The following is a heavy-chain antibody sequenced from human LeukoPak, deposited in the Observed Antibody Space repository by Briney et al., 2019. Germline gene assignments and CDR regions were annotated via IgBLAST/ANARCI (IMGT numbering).Heavy chain of an antibody. D-gene: IGHD6-19*01. Sequence: QSSETQSLTCTVSGGSISSYYWSWIRQPPGKGLEWIGYIYYSGSTNCNPSLKSRVTISVDTSKNQFSLKLSSVTAADTAVYYCARGLRYSSGWYLDYWGQGTLVTVSS. CDR3: ARGLRYSSGWYLDY. J-gene: IGHJ4*02. CDR2: IYYSGST. V-gene: IGHV4-59*01. CDR1: GGSISSYY.